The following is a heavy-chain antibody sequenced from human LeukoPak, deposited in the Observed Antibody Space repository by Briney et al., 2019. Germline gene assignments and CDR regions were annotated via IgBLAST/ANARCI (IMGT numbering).Heavy chain of an antibody. D-gene: IGHD3-10*01. CDR1: GFIFSNYA. CDR3: ARDSTYWYDSGSSGPHYFDY. V-gene: IGHV3-30*01. J-gene: IGHJ4*02. Sequence: GRSPRLSCAASGFIFSNYAMHWVRQAPGKGLEWVALISSDGSKTYHADSVKGRFSISRDNSKNTLYLQLNSLRAEDASVYYCARDSTYWYDSGSSGPHYFDYWGQGTLVTVSS. CDR2: ISSDGSKT.